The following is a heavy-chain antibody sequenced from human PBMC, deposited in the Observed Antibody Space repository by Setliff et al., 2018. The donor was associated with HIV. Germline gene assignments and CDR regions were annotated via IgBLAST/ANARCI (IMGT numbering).Heavy chain of an antibody. D-gene: IGHD4-4*01. CDR2: ISAYNGNT. Sequence: ASVKVSCKASGYTFTSYGISWVRQAPGQGFEWMGWISAYNGNTNYAQKLQGRVTMTTDTSTSTAYMELRSLRSDDTAVYYCAREEVSTVSFDYWGLGSLVTVSS. CDR3: AREEVSTVSFDY. V-gene: IGHV1-18*01. CDR1: GYTFTSYG. J-gene: IGHJ4*02.